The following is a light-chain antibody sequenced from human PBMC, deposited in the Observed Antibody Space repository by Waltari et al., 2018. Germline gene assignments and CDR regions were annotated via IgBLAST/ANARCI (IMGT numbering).Light chain of an antibody. CDR3: QQYGSSILYT. CDR2: AAS. V-gene: IGKV3-20*01. J-gene: IGKJ2*01. CDR1: QNLRRSS. Sequence: EVVLTQSPGTLSLSPGERATLSCRASQNLRRSSLAWYQVKPGQAPRLLIYAASIRATAIPDRFSGSGSGTDFSLTISRVEPEDFAVYYCQQYGSSILYTFGQGTKLEIQ.